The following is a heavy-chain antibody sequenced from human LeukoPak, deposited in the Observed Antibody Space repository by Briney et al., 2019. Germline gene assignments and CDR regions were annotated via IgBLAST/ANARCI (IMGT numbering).Heavy chain of an antibody. CDR1: GFTFSSYS. D-gene: IGHD1-26*01. V-gene: IGHV3-21*01. J-gene: IGHJ3*02. CDR2: ISSSSNYI. CDR3: AGRGATDAFDI. Sequence: GGSLILSCAASGFTFSSYSMNWVRQAPGKELEWVSSISSSSNYIYYADSVKGRVTISRDNAKNSLYLQMNSLRAEDTAVYYCAGRGATDAFDIWGQGTMVTVSS.